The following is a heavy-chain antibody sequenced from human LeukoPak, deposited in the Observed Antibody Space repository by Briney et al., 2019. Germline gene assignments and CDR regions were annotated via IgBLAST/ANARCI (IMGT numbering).Heavy chain of an antibody. Sequence: PSETLSLTCTVPGGSISSYYWSWIRQPPGKGLEWIGYIYYSGSTNYNPSLKSRVTISVDTSKNQFSLKLSSVTAADTAVYYCARVNPGYYGMDVWGQGTTVTASS. CDR3: ARVNPGYYGMDV. J-gene: IGHJ6*02. V-gene: IGHV4-59*01. CDR1: GGSISSYY. CDR2: IYYSGST.